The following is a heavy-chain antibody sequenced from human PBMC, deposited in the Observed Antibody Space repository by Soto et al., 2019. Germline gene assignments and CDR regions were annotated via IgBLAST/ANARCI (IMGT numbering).Heavy chain of an antibody. Sequence: GGSLRLSCAASGFTFSSYVMSWVRQAPGKGLEWVSGISGSGVSTYYADSVKGRFTISRDNSKKTLYVQMNSLRADDTAVYYCAKDQGGSGYSYMNYYYGMDVWGQGTTVTVSS. J-gene: IGHJ6*02. D-gene: IGHD5-18*01. CDR3: AKDQGGSGYSYMNYYYGMDV. CDR2: ISGSGVST. V-gene: IGHV3-23*01. CDR1: GFTFSSYV.